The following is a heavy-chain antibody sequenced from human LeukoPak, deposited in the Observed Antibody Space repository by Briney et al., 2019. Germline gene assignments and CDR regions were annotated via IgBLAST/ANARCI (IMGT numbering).Heavy chain of an antibody. CDR2: ISYDGSNK. CDR3: ASGKYRYGDNWFDP. Sequence: GGSLRLSCAASGFTFSSYAVHWVRQAPGKGLEWVAVISYDGSNKYYADSVKGRFTISRDNSKSTLYLQMNSPRAEDTAVYFCASGKYRYGDNWFDPWGQGTLVTVSS. D-gene: IGHD5-18*01. CDR1: GFTFSSYA. J-gene: IGHJ5*02. V-gene: IGHV3-30*04.